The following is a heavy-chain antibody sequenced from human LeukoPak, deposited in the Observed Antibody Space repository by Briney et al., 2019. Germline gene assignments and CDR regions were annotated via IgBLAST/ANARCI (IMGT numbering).Heavy chain of an antibody. Sequence: VASVKVSCKASGYTFTSCGISWVQQAPGQGLEWMGWISPYNGDTNYAQKLQGRVTITTDTSPSTAYLELRRLSSDDTAAYYCARDLGPYFNSLSCSGPIASHLDYWGQGTLVTVSS. D-gene: IGHD2-2*01. J-gene: IGHJ4*02. V-gene: IGHV1-18*01. CDR1: GYTFTSCG. CDR3: ARDLGPYFNSLSCSGPIASHLDY. CDR2: ISPYNGDT.